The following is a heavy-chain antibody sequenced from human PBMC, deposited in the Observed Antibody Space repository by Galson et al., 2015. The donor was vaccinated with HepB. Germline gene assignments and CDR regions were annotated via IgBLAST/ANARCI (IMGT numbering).Heavy chain of an antibody. CDR2: ISSNGGST. V-gene: IGHV3-64D*06. Sequence: SLRLSCAASGFTFSSYAMHWVRQAPGKGLEYVSAISSNGGSTYYADSVKGRFTISRDNSKNTLYLQMSSLRAEDTAVYYCVKGGPGYSSSWYPFDLAPDYWGQGTLVTVSS. J-gene: IGHJ4*02. CDR3: VKGGPGYSSSWYPFDLAPDY. D-gene: IGHD6-13*01. CDR1: GFTFSSYA.